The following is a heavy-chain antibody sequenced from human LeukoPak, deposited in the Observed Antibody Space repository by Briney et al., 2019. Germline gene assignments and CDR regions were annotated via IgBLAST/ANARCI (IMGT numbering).Heavy chain of an antibody. CDR1: GFTFSSYW. Sequence: GASLRLSCAASGFTFSSYWLHWVRPAPGKGLVCVSLINADGTSTFYAGSVKGRFTISRYNDQNTLYMEMNSLRAEDTVLYYCARSYRDYWGQGTLVTVSS. CDR3: ARSYRDY. D-gene: IGHD2-15*01. J-gene: IGHJ4*02. V-gene: IGHV3-74*01. CDR2: INADGTST.